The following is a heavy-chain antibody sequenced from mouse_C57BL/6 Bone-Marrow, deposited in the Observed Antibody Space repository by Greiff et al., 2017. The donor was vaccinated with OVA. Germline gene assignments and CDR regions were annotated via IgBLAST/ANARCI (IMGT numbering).Heavy chain of an antibody. CDR1: GYTFTSYW. V-gene: IGHV1-55*01. Sequence: QVQLQQPGAELVKPGASVKMSCKASGYTFTSYWITWVKQRPGQGLEWIGDIYPGSGSTNYNEKFKSKATLTVDTSSSTAYMQLSSLTSEDSAVYYCEIYYYGSSYAMDYWGQGTSVTGSS. CDR3: EIYYYGSSYAMDY. CDR2: IYPGSGST. D-gene: IGHD1-1*01. J-gene: IGHJ4*01.